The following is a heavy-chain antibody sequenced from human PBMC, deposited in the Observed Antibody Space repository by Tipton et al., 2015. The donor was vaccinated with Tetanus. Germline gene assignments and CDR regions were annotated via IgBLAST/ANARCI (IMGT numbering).Heavy chain of an antibody. J-gene: IGHJ5*02. D-gene: IGHD2-15*01. CDR3: ARDRHYCRGGNCYQDWFDP. CDR1: GGSISSYY. V-gene: IGHV4-59*12. Sequence: TLSLTCTVSGGSISSYYWTWIRQPPGRGLEWIGYVHYSGSTNYSPSLRSRVTLSVDTSKNQFSLRLSSVTAADTAVYYCARDRHYCRGGNCYQDWFDPWGQGTLVTVSS. CDR2: VHYSGST.